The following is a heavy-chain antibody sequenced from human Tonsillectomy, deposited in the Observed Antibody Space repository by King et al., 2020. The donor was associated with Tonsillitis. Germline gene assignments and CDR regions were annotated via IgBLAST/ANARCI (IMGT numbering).Heavy chain of an antibody. J-gene: IGHJ3*02. V-gene: IGHV1-46*01. Sequence: QLVQSGAEVKKPGASVRVSCKTSGYSFTTYYMNWVRQAPGQGLEWMGVINPSDDTKYYVQKFQDRVIMTRDTSTSTGHMELSSLTSEDTAVYYCARGKGWNLDVVDIWGQGTVVTVSP. CDR1: GYSFTTYY. CDR2: INPSDDTK. CDR3: ARGKGWNLDVVDI. D-gene: IGHD1-1*01.